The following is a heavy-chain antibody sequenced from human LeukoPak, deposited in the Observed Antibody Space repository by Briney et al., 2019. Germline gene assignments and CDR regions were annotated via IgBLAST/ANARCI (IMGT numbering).Heavy chain of an antibody. D-gene: IGHD4-17*01. Sequence: SETLSLTCTVSGGSISSSSYYWGWIRQPPGKGLEWIGSIYYSGSTYYNPSLKSRVTISVDTSKNQFSLKLSSVTAADTAVYYCARNYYGDRGDCAFDIWGQGTMVTVSS. J-gene: IGHJ3*02. V-gene: IGHV4-39*07. CDR1: GGSISSSSYY. CDR3: ARNYYGDRGDCAFDI. CDR2: IYYSGST.